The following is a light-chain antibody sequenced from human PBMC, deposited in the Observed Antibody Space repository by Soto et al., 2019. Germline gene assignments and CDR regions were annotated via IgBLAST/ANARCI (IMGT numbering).Light chain of an antibody. CDR2: DAS. J-gene: IGKJ1*01. CDR1: QSVSSY. CDR3: QQRSNWPWT. V-gene: IGKV3-11*01. Sequence: EIVLTQSPGNLSLSPGERATLSCRASQSVSSYYLAWYQQKPGQAPRLLIYDASNRATGIPARFSGSGSGTDFTLTISSLEPEDFAVYYCQQRSNWPWTFGQGTKVDIK.